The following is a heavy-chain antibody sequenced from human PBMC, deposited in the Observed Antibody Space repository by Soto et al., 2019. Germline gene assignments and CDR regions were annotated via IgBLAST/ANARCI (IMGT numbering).Heavy chain of an antibody. CDR3: AHRRVDNWFDP. D-gene: IGHD2-21*01. CDR2: IYWDDDK. V-gene: IGHV2-5*02. J-gene: IGHJ5*02. Sequence: QITLKESGPTVVKPTQTLTLTCTFSGFSLITSGEGVAWIRQPPGKALEWLAVIYWDDDKRYSPSLKSRLTXTXXTSKNPLLLTITTMDPLDTATYYAAHRRVDNWFDPWGQGTLVTVSS. CDR1: GFSLITSGEG.